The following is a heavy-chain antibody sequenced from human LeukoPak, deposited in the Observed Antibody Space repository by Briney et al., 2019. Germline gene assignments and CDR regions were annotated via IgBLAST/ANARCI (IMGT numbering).Heavy chain of an antibody. V-gene: IGHV4-4*02. CDR1: GFTFSSFW. CDR3: AREKATVTSRGGFDY. D-gene: IGHD4-17*01. J-gene: IGHJ4*02. Sequence: GSLRLSCAASGFTFSSFWMSWVRQPPGKGLEWIGEIYHSGSTNYNPSLKSRVTISVDKSKNQFSLKLSSVTAADTAVYYCAREKATVTSRGGFDYWGQGTLVTVSS. CDR2: IYHSGST.